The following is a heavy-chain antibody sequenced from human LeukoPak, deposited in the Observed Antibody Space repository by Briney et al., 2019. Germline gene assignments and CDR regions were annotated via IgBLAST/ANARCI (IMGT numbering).Heavy chain of an antibody. Sequence: SQTLSLTCTVSGGSISSYYWSWIRQPPGKGLEWIANIYYSGSTNYSPSLRSRVTISVDTSKNQFSLELTSVTAADTAVYYCARGVWSSGWSAYYFDYWGQGTPVTVSS. V-gene: IGHV4-59*01. D-gene: IGHD6-19*01. CDR3: ARGVWSSGWSAYYFDY. CDR2: IYYSGST. CDR1: GGSISSYY. J-gene: IGHJ4*02.